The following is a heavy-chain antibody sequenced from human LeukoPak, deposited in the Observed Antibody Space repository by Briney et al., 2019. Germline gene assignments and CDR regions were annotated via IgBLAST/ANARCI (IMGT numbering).Heavy chain of an antibody. CDR1: GYTFTSYD. CDR3: ARATSAVAVPDY. Sequence: GASVKVSCKASGYTFTSYDINWVRQATGQGLEWMGWMNPNSGNTGYAQKFQGRVTMTRNTSISTAYMELSSLRSEDTAVYYCARATSAVAVPDYWGQGTLVTVSS. V-gene: IGHV1-8*01. J-gene: IGHJ4*02. D-gene: IGHD6-19*01. CDR2: MNPNSGNT.